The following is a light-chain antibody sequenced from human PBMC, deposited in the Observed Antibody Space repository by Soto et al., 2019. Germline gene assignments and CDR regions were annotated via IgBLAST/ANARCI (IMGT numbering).Light chain of an antibody. J-gene: IGKJ1*01. Sequence: EIVMTQSPATLSVSPGERATLSCRASQSVSRNLAWYQQRPGQAPRLLIYGASTRATAIPARFSGSGSGTEFTLTISSLQSEDFAVYYCQQYNDWPRTFGQGT. V-gene: IGKV3-15*01. CDR1: QSVSRN. CDR2: GAS. CDR3: QQYNDWPRT.